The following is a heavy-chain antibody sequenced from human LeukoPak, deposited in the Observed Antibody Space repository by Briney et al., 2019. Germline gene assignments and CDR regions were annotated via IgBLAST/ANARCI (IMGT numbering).Heavy chain of an antibody. CDR1: GYTFTGYY. CDR2: INPNSGGT. V-gene: IGHV1-2*02. Sequence: ASVEVSCKASGYTFTGYYMHWVRQAPGQGLEWMGWINPNSGGTNYAQKFQGRVTMTRDTSISTAYMELSRLRSDDTAVYYCAGARRRYSGYEWWGQGTLVTVSS. CDR3: AGARRRYSGYEW. D-gene: IGHD5-12*01. J-gene: IGHJ4*02.